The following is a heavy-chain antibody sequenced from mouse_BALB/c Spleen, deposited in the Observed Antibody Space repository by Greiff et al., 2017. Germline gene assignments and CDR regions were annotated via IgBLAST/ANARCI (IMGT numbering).Heavy chain of an antibody. CDR3: ARDGVSTALYAMDY. J-gene: IGHJ4*01. V-gene: IGHV2-9*02. CDR2: IWAGGST. Sequence: VKVVESGPGLVAPSQSLSITCTVSGFSLTSYGVHWVRQPPGKGLEWLGVIWAGGSTNYNSALMSRLSISKDNSKSQVFLKMNSLQTDDTAMYYCARDGVSTALYAMDYWGQGTSVTVSS. D-gene: IGHD1-2*01. CDR1: GFSLTSYG.